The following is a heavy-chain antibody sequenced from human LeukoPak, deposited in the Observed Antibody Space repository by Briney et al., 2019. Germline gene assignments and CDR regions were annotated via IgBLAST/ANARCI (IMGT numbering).Heavy chain of an antibody. J-gene: IGHJ1*01. V-gene: IGHV1-8*02. CDR2: MKPNSGNT. CDR3: AIVATTQNSAEYFQH. Sequence: ASVEVSCHASGSTFPIYGISWVRQAPGQGLEWMGWMKPNSGNTGYTQKFQGRGTMTRNTYISTRYMQLSSLRSEDTAVYYCAIVATTQNSAEYFQHWGQGTLVTVSS. CDR1: GSTFPIYG. D-gene: IGHD5-12*01.